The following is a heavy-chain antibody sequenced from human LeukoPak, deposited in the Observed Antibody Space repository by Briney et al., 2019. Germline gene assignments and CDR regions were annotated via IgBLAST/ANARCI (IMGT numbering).Heavy chain of an antibody. CDR3: ARDSLTEYYFDY. Sequence: GGSLRLSCAASGVTVSSNYMSWVRQAPGKGLEWVSVIYSGGSTYYADSVKGRFTISRDNSKNTLYLQMNSLRAEDTAVYYCARDSLTEYYFDYWGQGTLVTVSS. V-gene: IGHV3-66*02. CDR2: IYSGGST. J-gene: IGHJ4*02. CDR1: GVTVSSNY. D-gene: IGHD3-9*01.